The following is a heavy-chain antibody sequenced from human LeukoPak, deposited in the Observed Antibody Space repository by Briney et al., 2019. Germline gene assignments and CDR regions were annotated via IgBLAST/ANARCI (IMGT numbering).Heavy chain of an antibody. V-gene: IGHV4-59*01. CDR1: GGSIGSYY. CDR3: ARQQVVPAAIDY. J-gene: IGHJ4*02. CDR2: IYYSGST. Sequence: SETLSLTCTVSGGSIGSYYWSWIRQPPGKGLEWIGYIYYSGSTNYNPSLKSRVTISVDTSKNQFSLKLSSVSAADTTVYYCARQQVVPAAIDYWGQGTLVTVSS. D-gene: IGHD2-2*01.